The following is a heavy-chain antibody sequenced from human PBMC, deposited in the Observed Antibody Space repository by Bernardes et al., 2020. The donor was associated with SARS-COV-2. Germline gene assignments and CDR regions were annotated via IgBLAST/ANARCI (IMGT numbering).Heavy chain of an antibody. CDR3: ARGGRAPNMVGGVIYWFDP. D-gene: IGHD3-10*01. Sequence: SETLSLTCNVSGGSVSSGGYYWSWIRQPPGKGLEWIGYIHYTGTTKYNPSLQSRVALSVDTSKNQFSLELNSVTAADTAVYYCARGGRAPNMVGGVIYWFDPWGQGTLVTVSS. CDR1: GGSVSSGGYY. V-gene: IGHV4-61*08. J-gene: IGHJ5*02. CDR2: IHYTGTT.